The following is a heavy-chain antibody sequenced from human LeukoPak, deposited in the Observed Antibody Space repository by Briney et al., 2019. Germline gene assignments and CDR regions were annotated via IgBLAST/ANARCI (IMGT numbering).Heavy chain of an antibody. V-gene: IGHV3-23*01. D-gene: IGHD3-22*01. CDR2: IAGRGDVT. J-gene: IGHJ3*02. CDR1: GFTFRSYA. Sequence: GGSLRLSCAASGFTFRSYAMNWVRLAPGKGLEWVSSIAGRGDVTYYADSVKGRFTISRDNSKNTLYLQMNSLRAEDTAVYYCAKGGYYASSGSYAFDIWGQGTVVTVSS. CDR3: AKGGYYASSGSYAFDI.